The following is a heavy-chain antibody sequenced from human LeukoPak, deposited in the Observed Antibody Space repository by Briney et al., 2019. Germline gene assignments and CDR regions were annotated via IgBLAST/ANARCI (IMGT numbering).Heavy chain of an antibody. Sequence: GGSLRLSCAASGFTFSSYSMNWVRQAPGKGLEWVSYISSSSTIYYADSVKGRFTISRDNAKNSLYLQMNSLRAEDTAVYYCAREMGIAAAGTGYFDYWGQGTLVTVSS. D-gene: IGHD6-13*01. CDR3: AREMGIAAAGTGYFDY. CDR1: GFTFSSYS. J-gene: IGHJ4*02. V-gene: IGHV3-48*01. CDR2: ISSSSTI.